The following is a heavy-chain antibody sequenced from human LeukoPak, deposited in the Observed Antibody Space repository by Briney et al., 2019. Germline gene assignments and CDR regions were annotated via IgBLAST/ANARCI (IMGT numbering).Heavy chain of an antibody. CDR2: ISAYNGNT. J-gene: IGHJ4*02. Sequence: GASVKVSCKASGYTFTSYGISWVRQAPGQGLEWMGWISAYNGNTNYAQKLQGRVTITRDTSASTAYMELSSLRSEDTAVYYCASPSAGTMGYWGQGTLVTVSS. CDR1: GYTFTSYG. V-gene: IGHV1-18*04. D-gene: IGHD6-13*01. CDR3: ASPSAGTMGY.